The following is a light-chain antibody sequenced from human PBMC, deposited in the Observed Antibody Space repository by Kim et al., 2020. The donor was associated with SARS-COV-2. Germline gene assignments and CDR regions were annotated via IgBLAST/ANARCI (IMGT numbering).Light chain of an antibody. CDR2: KDS. J-gene: IGLJ3*02. CDR3: YSAADNSWV. CDR1: VLAKKY. V-gene: IGLV3-27*01. Sequence: SGSPGQTARITCSGDVLAKKYARWFQQKPGQAPVVVIYKDSERPSGIPERFSGSSSGTTVTLTISGAQVEDEADYYCYSAADNSWVFGGGTQLTVL.